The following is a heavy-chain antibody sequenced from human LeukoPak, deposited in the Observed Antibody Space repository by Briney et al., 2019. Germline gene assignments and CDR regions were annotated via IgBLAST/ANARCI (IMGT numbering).Heavy chain of an antibody. V-gene: IGHV3-21*01. CDR2: ISSSSSYI. CDR1: GFXFRSYG. CDR3: ARDRGEDYYGSGNYLRAFDI. J-gene: IGHJ3*02. Sequence: PGRSLRLSCAASGFXFRSYGINWVRQAPGKGLEWVSSISSSSSYIFYADSVKGRFTISRDNAKKSLSLQMSSLRAEDTAVYYCARDRGEDYYGSGNYLRAFDIWGQGTMVTVSS. D-gene: IGHD3-10*01.